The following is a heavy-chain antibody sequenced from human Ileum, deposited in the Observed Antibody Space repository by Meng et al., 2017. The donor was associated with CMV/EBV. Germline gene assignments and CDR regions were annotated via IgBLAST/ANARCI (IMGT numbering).Heavy chain of an antibody. D-gene: IGHD3-9*01. CDR2: IYYIGST. Sequence: ETRSLTCTASDGSISNPYWSWIRQPPGKGLEWIVYIYYIGSTNYNPSLKSRVSISVDTSKNQFSLRLSSVIAADTAVYYCVRGPDWLIGYGMDVWGQGTTVTVSS. CDR1: DGSISNPY. V-gene: IGHV4-59*11. J-gene: IGHJ6*02. CDR3: VRGPDWLIGYGMDV.